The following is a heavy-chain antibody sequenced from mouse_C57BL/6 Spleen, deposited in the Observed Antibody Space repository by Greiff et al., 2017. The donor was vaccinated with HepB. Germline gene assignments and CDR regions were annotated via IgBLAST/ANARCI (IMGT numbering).Heavy chain of an antibody. D-gene: IGHD2-3*01. Sequence: QQSCKASGYTFTSYWMHWVKQRPIQGLEWIGNIDPSDSETHYNQKFKDKATLTVDKSSSTAYMQLSSLTSEDSAVYYCARGDGSGPNWYFDVWGTGTTVTVSS. CDR1: GYTFTSYW. CDR3: ARGDGSGPNWYFDV. CDR2: IDPSDSET. V-gene: IGHV1-52*01. J-gene: IGHJ1*03.